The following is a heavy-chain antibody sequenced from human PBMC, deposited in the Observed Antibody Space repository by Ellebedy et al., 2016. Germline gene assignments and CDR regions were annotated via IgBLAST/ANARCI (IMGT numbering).Heavy chain of an antibody. J-gene: IGHJ5*02. Sequence: SETLSLTCVVSGGSINSSNWWSWVRQPPGQGLEWIGEINESGFTNYNPSLKNRATISVDTSKNQISLKVNSVTAADTAVYYCARDELGNCSGGSCYSRGHTWFDPWGQGTLVTVSS. V-gene: IGHV4-4*02. CDR2: INESGFT. D-gene: IGHD2-15*01. CDR1: GGSINSSNW. CDR3: ARDELGNCSGGSCYSRGHTWFDP.